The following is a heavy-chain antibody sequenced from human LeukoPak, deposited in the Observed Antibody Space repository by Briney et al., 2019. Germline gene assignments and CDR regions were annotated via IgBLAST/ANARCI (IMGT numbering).Heavy chain of an antibody. CDR1: GFTFSSPW. Sequence: GGSRRLSCAASGFTFSSPWMSWVRQAPGKGLEWVANIKEDGSEKYYVDSVKGRFTISRDNAKNPLSLQMSSLRAEDTAVYYCAKDRLRFSYWGQGTLVTVSS. CDR3: AKDRLRFSY. D-gene: IGHD3-16*01. CDR2: IKEDGSEK. V-gene: IGHV3-7*03. J-gene: IGHJ4*02.